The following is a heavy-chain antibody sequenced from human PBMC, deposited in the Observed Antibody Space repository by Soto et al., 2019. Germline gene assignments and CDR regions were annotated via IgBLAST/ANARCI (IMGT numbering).Heavy chain of an antibody. D-gene: IGHD2-15*01. J-gene: IGHJ3*02. CDR1: GGSISSGDYS. CDR2: IHYSGST. Sequence: PSETLSLTCTVSGGSISSGDYSWGWIRQPPGKGLEWIGYIHYSGSTSYSPSLKSRLTLSVDTSKNQFSLKLNSVTAADTAVYYCARDGHCSGGSCYSGAFDIWGQGRMVTVSS. CDR3: ARDGHCSGGSCYSGAFDI. V-gene: IGHV4-30-4*01.